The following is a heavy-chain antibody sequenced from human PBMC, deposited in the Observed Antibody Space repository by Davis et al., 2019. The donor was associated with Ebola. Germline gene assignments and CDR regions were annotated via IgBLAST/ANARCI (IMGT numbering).Heavy chain of an antibody. D-gene: IGHD3-3*01. J-gene: IGHJ4*02. CDR3: VKGYDFWSGYPNGGFDY. Sequence: GESLKISCSASGFTFSSYAMHWVRQAPGKGLEYVSAISSNGGSTYYADSVKGRFTISRDNSKNTLYLQMSSLRAEDTAVYYCVKGYDFWSGYPNGGFDYWGQGTLVTVSS. CDR1: GFTFSSYA. V-gene: IGHV3-64D*08. CDR2: ISSNGGST.